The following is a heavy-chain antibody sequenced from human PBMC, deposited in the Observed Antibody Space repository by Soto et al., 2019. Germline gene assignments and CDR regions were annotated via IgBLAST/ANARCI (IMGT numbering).Heavy chain of an antibody. D-gene: IGHD3-10*01. CDR1: GGSFTTYY. CDR2: INYSGST. J-gene: IGHJ3*01. V-gene: IGHV4-34*01. CDR3: ARIRARFSRSAFDV. Sequence: QVQLQQWGAGLLKPSETLSLTCAVYGGSFTTYYWSWIRQSPGKGLEWIGEINYSGSTNYNPSLKSRVTISVDKSNNQFSLKLTSVTAADTAVYYCARIRARFSRSAFDVWGQGTWATVSS.